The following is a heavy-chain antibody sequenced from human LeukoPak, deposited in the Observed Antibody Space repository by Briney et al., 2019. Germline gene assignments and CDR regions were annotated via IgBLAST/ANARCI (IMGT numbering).Heavy chain of an antibody. D-gene: IGHD5-18*01. CDR1: GIIFSNYW. CDR2: INRDGSST. V-gene: IGHV3-74*01. J-gene: IGHJ4*02. Sequence: PGGSLRLSCAASGIIFSNYWMHWVRQAPGKGLVWVSRINRDGSSTSYADSVKGRFTISRDNATNTLYLQMNSLRAEDTAVYYCARGGGYSYGSFDYWGQGTLVTVSS. CDR3: ARGGGYSYGSFDY.